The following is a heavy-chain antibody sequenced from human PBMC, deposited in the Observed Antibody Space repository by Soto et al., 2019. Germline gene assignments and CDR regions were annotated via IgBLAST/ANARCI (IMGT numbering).Heavy chain of an antibody. V-gene: IGHV4-38-2*02. J-gene: IGHJ5*02. CDR3: ARDKRRSSSWYGIWFDP. CDR2: IYHSGST. CDR1: GYSISSGYY. D-gene: IGHD6-13*01. Sequence: SETLSLTCAVSGYSISSGYYWGWIRQPPGKGLEWIGSIYHSGSTYYNPSLKSRVTISVDTSKNQFSLKLSSVTAADTAVYYCARDKRRSSSWYGIWFDPWGQGTLVTVS.